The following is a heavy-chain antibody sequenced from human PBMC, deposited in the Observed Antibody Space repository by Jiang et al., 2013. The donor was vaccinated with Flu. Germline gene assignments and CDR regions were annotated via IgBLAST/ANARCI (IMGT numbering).Heavy chain of an antibody. D-gene: IGHD3-22*01. CDR3: ARVGYYDSSGSSYYYYYGMDV. V-gene: IGHV3-48*02. J-gene: IGHJ6*02. CDR1: GFTFSSYS. CDR2: ISSSSSTI. Sequence: QLLESGGGLVQPGGSLRLSCAASGFTFSSYSMNWVRQAPGKGLEWVSYISSSSSTIYYADSVKGRFTISRDNAKNSLYLQMNSLRDEDTAVYYCARVGYYDSSGSSYYYYYGMDVWGQGTTVTVSS.